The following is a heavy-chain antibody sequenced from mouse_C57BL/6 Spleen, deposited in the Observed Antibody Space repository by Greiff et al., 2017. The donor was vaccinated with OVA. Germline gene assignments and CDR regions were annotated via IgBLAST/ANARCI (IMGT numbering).Heavy chain of an antibody. V-gene: IGHV1-69*01. CDR3: ARNRGYDYDGYYFDY. CDR1: GYTFTSYW. J-gene: IGHJ2*01. Sequence: VQLQQPGAELVMPGASVKLSCKASGYTFTSYWMHWVKQRPGQGLEWIGEIDPSDSYTNYNQKFKGKSTLTVDKSSSTAYMQLSSLTSEDSAVYYCARNRGYDYDGYYFDYWGQGTTLTVSS. D-gene: IGHD2-4*01. CDR2: IDPSDSYT.